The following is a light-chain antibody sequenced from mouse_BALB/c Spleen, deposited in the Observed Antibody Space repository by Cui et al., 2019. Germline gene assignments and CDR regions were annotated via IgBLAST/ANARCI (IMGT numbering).Light chain of an antibody. CDR1: QDINSY. CDR2: RAK. V-gene: IGKV14-111*01. Sequence: DIKMTQSPSSMYASLGERVTIPCKASQDINSYLSWFQQKPGKSPKTLIYRAKRLVDVVPSRFSGSGSGQDYSLTISSLEYEDMGIYYCLQYDEFPYTFGGGTKLEIK. J-gene: IGKJ2*01. CDR3: LQYDEFPYT.